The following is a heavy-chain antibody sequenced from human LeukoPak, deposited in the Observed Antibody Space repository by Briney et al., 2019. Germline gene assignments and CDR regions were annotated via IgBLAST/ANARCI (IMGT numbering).Heavy chain of an antibody. CDR2: ISAYNGNT. CDR3: ARDGSTTSDPLIDY. Sequence: GASVKVSCKASGYTFTSYGISWVRQAPGQGLEWMGWISAYNGNTNYAQKLQGRVTMTTDTSTSTAYMELRGLRSDATAVYYCARDGSTTSDPLIDYWGQGTLVTVSS. D-gene: IGHD1-26*01. J-gene: IGHJ4*02. CDR1: GYTFTSYG. V-gene: IGHV1-18*01.